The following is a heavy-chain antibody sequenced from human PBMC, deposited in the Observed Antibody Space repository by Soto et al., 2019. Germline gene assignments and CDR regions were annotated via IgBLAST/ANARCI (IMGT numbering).Heavy chain of an antibody. V-gene: IGHV3-23*01. CDR2: ISGSGGST. CDR3: VKGLFSNYPPMDD. CDR1: GVTFSSYA. Sequence: PGGSLRLSCAASGVTFSSYAMSWVRQAPGKGLEWVSAISGSGGSTYYADSVKGRFTISRDNSKNTLYLQMNSLRAEDTAVYYWVKGLFSNYPPMDDWGQGTLGTGSS. D-gene: IGHD4-4*01. J-gene: IGHJ4*02.